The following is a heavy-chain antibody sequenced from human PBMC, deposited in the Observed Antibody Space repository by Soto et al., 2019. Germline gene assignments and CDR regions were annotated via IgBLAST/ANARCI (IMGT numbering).Heavy chain of an antibody. Sequence: GVSLRVSCIVSGVTSCDYYVSWLLQAPGKRLEGISYISISVSTIYYADKVKGRFTITRDKDKNSMYLKMNRLSTENKHMKYRVAVCFCSVGNCFCSSNNLLDPWVQGTRVTVSS. J-gene: IGHJ5*02. V-gene: IGHV3-11*01. CDR2: ISISVSTI. D-gene: IGHD2-15*01. CDR1: GVTSCDYY. CDR3: VAVCFCSVGNCFCSSNNLLDP.